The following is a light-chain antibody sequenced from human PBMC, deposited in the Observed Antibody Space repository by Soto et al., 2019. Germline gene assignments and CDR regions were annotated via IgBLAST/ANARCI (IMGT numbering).Light chain of an antibody. J-gene: IGKJ1*01. Sequence: EIVLTQSPGTLSLSPGERATLSCRASQTVRSNYLAWYQQKPGQAPRLLIYGASNRATGIPDRFSGSGSGTGFTLTISRLEPEDFAVYYCHLYGDSAGTFGQGTQVEIK. CDR2: GAS. CDR1: QTVRSNY. V-gene: IGKV3-20*01. CDR3: HLYGDSAGT.